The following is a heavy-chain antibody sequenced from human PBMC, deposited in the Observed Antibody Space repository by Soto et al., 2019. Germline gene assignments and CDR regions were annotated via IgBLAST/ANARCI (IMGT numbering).Heavy chain of an antibody. D-gene: IGHD2-2*01. V-gene: IGHV4-34*01. Sequence: SETLSLTCAVYGGSFSGYYWSWIRHPPGKGLEWIGEINHSGSTNYNPSLKSRVTISVDTSKNQFSLKLSSVTAADTAVYYCASQRPIVVVPAARGIFDYWGQGTLVTVSS. CDR2: INHSGST. J-gene: IGHJ4*02. CDR1: GGSFSGYY. CDR3: ASQRPIVVVPAARGIFDY.